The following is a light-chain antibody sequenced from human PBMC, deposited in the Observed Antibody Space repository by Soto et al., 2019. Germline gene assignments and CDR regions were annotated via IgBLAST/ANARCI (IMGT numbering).Light chain of an antibody. J-gene: IGLJ3*02. V-gene: IGLV1-51*01. CDR1: NSNIGKNF. CDR3: GTWDTSLFVWV. Sequence: QSVLTQPPSVSAAPGQTVTISCSGTNSNIGKNFVSWYRQSPGTAPNLLLYDNDKRPSGIPDRFTGSRIDTSATLVISGLQTGDEADYYCGTWDTSLFVWVFGGGTKLT. CDR2: DND.